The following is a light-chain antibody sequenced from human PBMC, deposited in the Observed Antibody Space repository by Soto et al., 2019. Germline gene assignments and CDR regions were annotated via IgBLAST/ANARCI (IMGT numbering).Light chain of an antibody. CDR2: DAS. V-gene: IGKV3-11*01. CDR3: QQHNSWRFT. J-gene: IGKJ3*01. Sequence: DIVLTQSPATLSSSPGERATLSCRASQGVSSYLAWYQQKPGKAPKLLIYDASNTATGIPARFSGSGSGTDFTLTISSLQPEDFAAYYCQQHNSWRFTFGRGTKVDIK. CDR1: QGVSSY.